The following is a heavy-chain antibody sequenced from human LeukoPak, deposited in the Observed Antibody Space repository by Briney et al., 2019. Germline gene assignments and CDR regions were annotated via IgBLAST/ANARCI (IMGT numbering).Heavy chain of an antibody. V-gene: IGHV3-30*03. Sequence: GGSLRLSCAASGFTFSSYGMHWVRQAPGKGLEWVAVISYDGSNKYYADSVKGRFTISRDNSKNTLYLQVNSQKTEDTAVYYCSAGTGRSDFDYWGQGTLVTVSS. J-gene: IGHJ4*02. CDR1: GFTFSSYG. CDR2: ISYDGSNK. CDR3: SAGTGRSDFDY.